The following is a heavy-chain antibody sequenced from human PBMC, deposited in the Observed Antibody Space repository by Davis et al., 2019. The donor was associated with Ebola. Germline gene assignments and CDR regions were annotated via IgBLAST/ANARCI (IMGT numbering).Heavy chain of an antibody. CDR1: GGSISSHY. J-gene: IGHJ5*02. V-gene: IGHV4-4*07. Sequence: PSETLSLTCTVSGGSISSHYWSWIRQPAGKGLEWIGRIYASGNSNSNPSLKSRVTMSVDTSKNQFSLKLSSVTAADTAVYYCARAGSTLRYFPFDPWGQGTLVTVSS. CDR2: IYASGNS. D-gene: IGHD3-9*01. CDR3: ARAGSTLRYFPFDP.